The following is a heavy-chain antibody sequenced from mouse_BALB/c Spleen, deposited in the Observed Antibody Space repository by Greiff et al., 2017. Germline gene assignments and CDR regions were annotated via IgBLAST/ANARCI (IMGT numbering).Heavy chain of an antibody. D-gene: IGHD1-2*01. CDR2: ISYSGST. V-gene: IGHV3-2*02. CDR1: GYSITSDYA. CDR3: ARGLRLQAWFAY. J-gene: IGHJ3*01. Sequence: EVKLMESGPGLVKPSQSLSLTCTVTGYSITSDYAWNWIRQFPGNKLEWIGYISYSGSTSYNPSLKSRISITRDTSKNQFFLQLNSVTTEDTATYYCARGLRLQAWFAYWGQGTLVTVSA.